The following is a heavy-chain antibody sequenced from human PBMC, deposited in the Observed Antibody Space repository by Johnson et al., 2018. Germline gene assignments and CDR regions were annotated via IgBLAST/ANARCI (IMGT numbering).Heavy chain of an antibody. D-gene: IGHD1-26*01. CDR2: IWYDGSNK. CDR1: GFTFSSYG. J-gene: IGHJ6*02. V-gene: IGHV3-33*08. CDR3: AREGIVGATGGYYYYYGMDV. Sequence: VQLVETGGGVVQPGRSLRLSCAASGFTFSSYGMHWVRQAPGKGLEWVAVIWYDGSNKYYADSVKGRFTISRDNSKNTLYLQMNSLRAEDTAVYYGAREGIVGATGGYYYYYGMDVWGQGTTVTVSS.